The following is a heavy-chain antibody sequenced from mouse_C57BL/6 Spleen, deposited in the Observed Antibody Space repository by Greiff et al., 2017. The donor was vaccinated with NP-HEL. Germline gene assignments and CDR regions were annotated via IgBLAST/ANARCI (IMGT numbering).Heavy chain of an antibody. V-gene: IGHV10-3*01. CDR3: VREGGTAHAGFAY. D-gene: IGHD3-2*02. J-gene: IGHJ3*01. Sequence: EVMLVESGGGLVQPKGSLKLSCAASGFTFTTYAMHWVRQAPGQGLEWVARIRRKSSNYATYYADSVKDRFTISRDDSQSMLDQQMNSLITEDTAVYYCVREGGTAHAGFAYWGQGTLVTVSA. CDR1: GFTFTTYA. CDR2: IRRKSSNYAT.